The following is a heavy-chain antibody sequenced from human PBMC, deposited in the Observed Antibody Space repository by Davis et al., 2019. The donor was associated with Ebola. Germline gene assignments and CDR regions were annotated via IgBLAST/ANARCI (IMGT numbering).Heavy chain of an antibody. D-gene: IGHD3-22*01. Sequence: GESLKISCAASGFTFSNFGMHWVRQTPGKGLDWVAFIRYNGGSIYYADSVKGRFTISRDNSKNTLYLQMNSLRAEDTAVYYCASTDSGYGGYWGQGTLVTVSS. CDR1: GFTFSNFG. CDR2: IRYNGGSI. V-gene: IGHV3-30*02. J-gene: IGHJ4*02. CDR3: ASTDSGYGGY.